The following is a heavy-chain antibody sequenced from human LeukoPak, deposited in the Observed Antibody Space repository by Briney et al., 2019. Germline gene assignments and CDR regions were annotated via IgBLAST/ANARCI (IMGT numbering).Heavy chain of an antibody. CDR2: IRSKANSYAT. J-gene: IGHJ4*02. CDR3: TTDQGKAVTTTISPNFDY. CDR1: GFTFSGSA. Sequence: GGSLRLSCAASGFTFSGSAMHWVRQASGKGLEWVGRIRSKANSYATAYAASVKGRFTISRDDSKNTAYLQMNSLKTEDTAVYYCTTDQGKAVTTTISPNFDYWGQGTLVTVSS. D-gene: IGHD6-19*01. V-gene: IGHV3-73*01.